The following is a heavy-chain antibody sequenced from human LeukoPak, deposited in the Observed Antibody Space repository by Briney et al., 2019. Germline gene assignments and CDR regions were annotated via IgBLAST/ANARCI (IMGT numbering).Heavy chain of an antibody. CDR2: IYYSGST. CDR1: GGSISSYY. CDR3: ARRVTRYCSAGSCYSDPNWFDP. Sequence: SETLSLTCTVSGGSISSYYWSWIRQPPGKGLEWIGYIYYSGSTNYNPSLKSRVTISVDTSKNQFSLKLSSVTAADTAVYYCARRVTRYCSAGSCYSDPNWFDPWGQGTLVTVSS. V-gene: IGHV4-59*01. D-gene: IGHD2-15*01. J-gene: IGHJ5*02.